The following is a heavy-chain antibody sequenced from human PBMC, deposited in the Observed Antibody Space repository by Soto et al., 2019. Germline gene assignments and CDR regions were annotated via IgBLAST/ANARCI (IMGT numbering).Heavy chain of an antibody. CDR2: ISYDGSNK. CDR3: AREHRHYDFWSGYYKEDYYYGMDV. D-gene: IGHD3-3*01. Sequence: QPRGSLRLSCAASGFTFSSYAMHWVRQAPGKGLEWVAVISYDGSNKYYADSVKGRFTISRDNSKNTLYLQMNSLRAEDTAVYYCAREHRHYDFWSGYYKEDYYYGMDVWGQGNTVTVS. CDR1: GFTFSSYA. J-gene: IGHJ6*02. V-gene: IGHV3-30-3*01.